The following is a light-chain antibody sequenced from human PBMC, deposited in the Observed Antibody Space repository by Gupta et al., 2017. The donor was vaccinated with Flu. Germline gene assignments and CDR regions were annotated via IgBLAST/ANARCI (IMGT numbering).Light chain of an antibody. Sequence: DIQITQSPSTLSSSVGDRVTITCWASQSISSWLAWYQQKPGKAPKSLIQKASNLESGVPSRFTGSGSGTEFTLTISSLQPDDFAAYYCQQYSTSPLTFGGGTKVEIE. CDR1: QSISSW. CDR3: QQYSTSPLT. CDR2: KAS. J-gene: IGKJ4*01. V-gene: IGKV1-5*03.